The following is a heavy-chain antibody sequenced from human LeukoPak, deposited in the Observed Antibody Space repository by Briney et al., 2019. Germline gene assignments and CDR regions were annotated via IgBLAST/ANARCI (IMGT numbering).Heavy chain of an antibody. CDR1: GFTFSSYG. J-gene: IGHJ6*02. CDR3: ATVDTAMVHPYYGMDV. V-gene: IGHV3-23*01. D-gene: IGHD5-18*01. CDR2: ISGSGGST. Sequence: SGGSLRLSCAASGFTFSSYGMHWVRQAPGKGLEWVSAISGSGGSTYYADSVKGRFTISRDNSKNTLYLQMNSLRAEDTAMYYCATVDTAMVHPYYGMDVWGQGTTVTVSS.